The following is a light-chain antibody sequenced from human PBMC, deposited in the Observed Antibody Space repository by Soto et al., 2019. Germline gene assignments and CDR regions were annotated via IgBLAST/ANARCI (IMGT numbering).Light chain of an antibody. J-gene: IGLJ2*01. CDR3: QSYDTSTVV. V-gene: IGLV6-57*04. CDR2: EDN. Sequence: NFMLTQPHSVSESPGKTVTISCTRSSGSIASNSVQWYQQRPGSAPTTVIYEDNQRPSGVPDRFSGSTDGSSNSASLTISGLQTEDEADYCCQSYDTSTVVFGGGTKLTVL. CDR1: SGSIASNS.